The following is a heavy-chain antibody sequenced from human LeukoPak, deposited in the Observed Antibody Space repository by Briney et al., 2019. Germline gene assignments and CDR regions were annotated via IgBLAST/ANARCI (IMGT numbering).Heavy chain of an antibody. CDR3: AREMGDTAMVLDY. V-gene: IGHV1-46*01. J-gene: IGHJ4*02. D-gene: IGHD5-18*01. CDR1: GYTFISYY. Sequence: GASVKVSCKASGYTFISYYMHWVRQAPGQGLEWMGIINPSGGSTNYAQKFQGRVTMTRDTSTSTVYMELSSLRSEDTAVYYCAREMGDTAMVLDYWGQGTLVTVSS. CDR2: INPSGGST.